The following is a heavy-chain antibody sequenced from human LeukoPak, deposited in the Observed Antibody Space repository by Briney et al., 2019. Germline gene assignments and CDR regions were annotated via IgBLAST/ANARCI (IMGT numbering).Heavy chain of an antibody. CDR1: GYTFTGYY. Sequence: ASVKVSCKASGYTFTGYYMSWVRQAPGQGLEWMGWMNPNSGDTSYAQNFQGRLTMTRDTSISTAYMELSRLRSDDTAIYFCARRRIDCSSTSCYVGYWGQGTLVTVSS. D-gene: IGHD2-2*01. J-gene: IGHJ4*02. CDR2: MNPNSGDT. CDR3: ARRRIDCSSTSCYVGY. V-gene: IGHV1-2*02.